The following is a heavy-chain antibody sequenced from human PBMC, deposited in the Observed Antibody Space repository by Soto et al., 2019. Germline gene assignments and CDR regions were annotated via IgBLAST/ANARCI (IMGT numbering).Heavy chain of an antibody. V-gene: IGHV1-46*01. J-gene: IGHJ6*02. CDR1: GYTFTSYY. Sequence: QVQLVQSGAEVKKPGASVKVSCKASGYTFTSYYMHWVRQAPAQGLEWMGIINPSGGSTSYAQQFQGTVPMTRDTSTGTFEMELSSPRSEYTAVDYWARAVYSDGYRAAYGMDVWGQGTTVTVSS. CDR3: ARAVYSDGYRAAYGMDV. D-gene: IGHD5-18*01. CDR2: INPSGGST.